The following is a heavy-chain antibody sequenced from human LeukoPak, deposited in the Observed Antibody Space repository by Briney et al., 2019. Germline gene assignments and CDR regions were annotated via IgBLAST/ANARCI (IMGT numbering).Heavy chain of an antibody. D-gene: IGHD3-22*01. J-gene: IGHJ4*02. V-gene: IGHV3-13*03. CDR3: ARSSIYYDSSGYRI. Sequence: PGGSLRLSCAACGFTFSSYDMHWVRQATGKGLEWVSAIGTAGDTYYPGSVKGQFTISRENAKNSLYLQMNSLRAGDTAVYYCARSSIYYDSSGYRIWGQGTPVTVSS. CDR1: GFTFSSYD. CDR2: IGTAGDT.